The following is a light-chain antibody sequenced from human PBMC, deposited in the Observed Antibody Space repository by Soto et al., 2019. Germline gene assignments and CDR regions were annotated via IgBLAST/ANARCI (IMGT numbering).Light chain of an antibody. Sequence: EIVLTQSPGTLSLSPGEGATLACRASQTISSNFLAWYQQKPGQPPRLLIYGVSIRATGIPDRFSGSGSGTEFTLTISRLEPEDFAVYYCQQCGSSPWTFGQGTTVEIK. CDR3: QQCGSSPWT. CDR2: GVS. J-gene: IGKJ1*01. CDR1: QTISSNF. V-gene: IGKV3-20*01.